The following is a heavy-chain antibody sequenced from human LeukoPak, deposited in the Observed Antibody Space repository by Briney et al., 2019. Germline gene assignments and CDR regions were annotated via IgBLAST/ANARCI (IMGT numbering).Heavy chain of an antibody. CDR1: GGSISSYY. CDR2: IYYSGST. V-gene: IGHV4-59*01. D-gene: IGHD2-15*01. Sequence: PSETLSLTCTVSGGSISSYYWSWIRQPPGEGLEWIGYIYYSGSTNYNPSLKSRVTISVDTSKNQFSLKLSSVTAADTAVYYCAREVQYQYCSGGSCYDDAFDIWGQGTMVTVSS. J-gene: IGHJ3*02. CDR3: AREVQYQYCSGGSCYDDAFDI.